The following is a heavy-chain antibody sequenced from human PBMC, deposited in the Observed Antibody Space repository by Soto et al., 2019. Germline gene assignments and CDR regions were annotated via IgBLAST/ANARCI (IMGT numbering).Heavy chain of an antibody. D-gene: IGHD5-18*01. Sequence: QVQLVQSGAEVKKPGASVKVSCKASGYTFTSYAMHWVRQAPGQRLEWMGWINAGNGNTKYSQKFQGRFTITRDTSASTAYMELSSLRSEDTAVYYCARTYSWDGYYGMDVWGQGTTVTVSS. V-gene: IGHV1-3*01. CDR1: GYTFTSYA. CDR3: ARTYSWDGYYGMDV. CDR2: INAGNGNT. J-gene: IGHJ6*02.